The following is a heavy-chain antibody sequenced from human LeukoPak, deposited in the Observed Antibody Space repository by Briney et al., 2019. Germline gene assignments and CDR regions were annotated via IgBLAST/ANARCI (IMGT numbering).Heavy chain of an antibody. V-gene: IGHV3-23*01. Sequence: GGSLRLSCAASGFTFSSYAMSWVRQAPGKGLEWVSTISGSGGSTYYADSVKGRFTISRDNSKNTLYLQMNSLRAEDTAVYYCAKDSSGWYYFDYWGQGTLVTVSS. CDR3: AKDSSGWYYFDY. CDR2: ISGSGGST. J-gene: IGHJ4*02. CDR1: GFTFSSYA. D-gene: IGHD6-19*01.